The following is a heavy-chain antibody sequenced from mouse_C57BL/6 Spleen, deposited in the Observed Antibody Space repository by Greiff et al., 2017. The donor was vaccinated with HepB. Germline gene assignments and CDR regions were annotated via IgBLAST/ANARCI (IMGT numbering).Heavy chain of an antibody. Sequence: VKLQESGAELARPGASVKLSCKASGYTFTSYGISWVKQRTGQGLEWIGEIYPRSGNTYYNEKFKGKATLTADKSSSTAYMELRSLTSEDSAVYFCARSSEAMDYWGQGTSVTVSS. J-gene: IGHJ4*01. D-gene: IGHD3-1*01. CDR1: GYTFTSYG. CDR2: IYPRSGNT. CDR3: ARSSEAMDY. V-gene: IGHV1-81*01.